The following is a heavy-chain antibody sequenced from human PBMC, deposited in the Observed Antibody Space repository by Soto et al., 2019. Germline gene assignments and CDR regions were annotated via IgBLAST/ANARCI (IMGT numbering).Heavy chain of an antibody. V-gene: IGHV4-4*07. Sequence: SETLSLTCIVSGVSVRSYTWSWVRQPANKGLEWIGRVFSSVSATYNPSLKSRVSISMDTPENRISLKLDSVTAADAGVYFCARDGMTTGDTWGPGTLVTSPQ. CDR1: GVSVRSYT. D-gene: IGHD2-21*02. J-gene: IGHJ4*02. CDR2: VFSSVSA. CDR3: ARDGMTTGDT.